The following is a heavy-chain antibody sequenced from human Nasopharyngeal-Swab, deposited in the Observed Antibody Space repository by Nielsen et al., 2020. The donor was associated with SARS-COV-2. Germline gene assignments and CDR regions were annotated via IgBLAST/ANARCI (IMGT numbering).Heavy chain of an antibody. CDR1: EFTFRDYW. D-gene: IGHD3-10*01. CDR3: ARVGGRTGPMGS. V-gene: IGHV3-7*01. CDR2: IKQDGSEK. J-gene: IGHJ4*02. Sequence: GESLKISCVASEFTFRDYWMSWVRQAPAKGLEWVASIKQDGSEKNYVDSVKGRFTISRDNAKNSLFLQMDSLRTEDTAFYYCARVGGRTGPMGSWGQGTLVTVSS.